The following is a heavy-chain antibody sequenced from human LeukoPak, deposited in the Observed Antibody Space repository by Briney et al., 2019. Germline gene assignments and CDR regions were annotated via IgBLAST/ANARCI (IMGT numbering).Heavy chain of an antibody. Sequence: SGTLSLTCTVSGGSVSSITYYWSWIRQPPGKGMEWIGFVYNSGSTNYNPSLKSRVTISVDTSKNKFSLKLTSVTTADTAVYFCASRAKLYSDSGTPGDAFEIWGQGTMVTVSS. CDR3: ASRAKLYSDSGTPGDAFEI. CDR1: GGSVSSITYY. J-gene: IGHJ3*02. V-gene: IGHV4-61*01. CDR2: VYNSGST. D-gene: IGHD3-10*01.